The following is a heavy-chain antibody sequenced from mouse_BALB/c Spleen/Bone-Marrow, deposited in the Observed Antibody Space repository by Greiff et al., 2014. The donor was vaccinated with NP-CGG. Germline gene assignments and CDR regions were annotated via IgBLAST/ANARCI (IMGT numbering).Heavy chain of an antibody. CDR3: ARRDGSYFDY. CDR2: INPGSGGT. J-gene: IGHJ2*01. CDR1: GYAFTNYL. V-gene: IGHV1-54*01. D-gene: IGHD3-3*01. Sequence: VQLQESGAELVRPGTSVKVSCKASGYAFTNYLIEWVKQRPGQGLEWIGMINPGSGGTNYNEKFKGKATLTADKSSSTAYMQLSNLTSDDSAVYSCARRDGSYFDYWGQGTTLTVSS.